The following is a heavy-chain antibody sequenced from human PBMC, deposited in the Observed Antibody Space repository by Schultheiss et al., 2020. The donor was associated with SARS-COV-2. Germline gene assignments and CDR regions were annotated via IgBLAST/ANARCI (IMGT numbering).Heavy chain of an antibody. CDR1: GYTFISYA. J-gene: IGHJ4*02. CDR2: INAGNGNT. CDR3: ARVLRYFDWLSKPFDY. D-gene: IGHD3-9*01. Sequence: ASVKVSCKASGYTFISYAIHWVRQAPGQRLEWMGWINAGNGNTKYSQKLQGRVTMTTDTSTSTAYMELRSLRSDDTAVYYCARVLRYFDWLSKPFDYWGQGTLVTVSS. V-gene: IGHV1-3*01.